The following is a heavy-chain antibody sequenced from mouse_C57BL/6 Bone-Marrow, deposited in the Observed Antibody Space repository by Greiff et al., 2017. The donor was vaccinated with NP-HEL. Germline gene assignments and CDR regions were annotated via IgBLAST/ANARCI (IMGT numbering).Heavy chain of an antibody. Sequence: DVMLVESGGGLVKPGGSLKLSCAATGFTFSSYAMSWVRQPPEKRLEWVATISDGGSYTYYPDNVKGRFTISRDNAKNNLYLQMSHLKAEDTAMYYCARGAITTVVARGLDYWGQGTTLTVSS. CDR1: GFTFSSYA. D-gene: IGHD1-1*01. J-gene: IGHJ2*01. CDR2: ISDGGSYT. CDR3: ARGAITTVVARGLDY. V-gene: IGHV5-4*03.